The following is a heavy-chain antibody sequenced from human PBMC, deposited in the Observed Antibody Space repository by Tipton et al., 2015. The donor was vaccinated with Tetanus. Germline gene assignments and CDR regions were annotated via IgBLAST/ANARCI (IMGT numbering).Heavy chain of an antibody. CDR2: IKQDGSEK. D-gene: IGHD2/OR15-2a*01. CDR3: ARLRVYCSTACYSREDY. J-gene: IGHJ4*02. Sequence: SLRLSCAASGFTFSSYWMTWVRQAPGKGLEWVANIKQDGSEKYYVDSVKGRFTMSRDNAKNSLSVHMNSLTAEDTAVYYCARLRVYCSTACYSREDYWGQGTLVTVSS. CDR1: GFTFSSYW. V-gene: IGHV3-7*01.